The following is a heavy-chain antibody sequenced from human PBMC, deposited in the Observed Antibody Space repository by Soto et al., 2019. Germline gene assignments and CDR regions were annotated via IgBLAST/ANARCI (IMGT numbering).Heavy chain of an antibody. CDR3: ARGRMGGQLWRQVWYFDL. J-gene: IGHJ2*01. D-gene: IGHD5-18*01. CDR2: IYHSGST. V-gene: IGHV4-30-2*01. CDR1: GGSISSGGYS. Sequence: SETLSLTCAVSGGSISSGGYSWSWIRQPPGKGLEWIGYIYHSGSTNYNPSLKSRVTISVDTSKNQFSLKLSSVTAADTAVYYCARGRMGGQLWRQVWYFDLWGRGTLVTVSS.